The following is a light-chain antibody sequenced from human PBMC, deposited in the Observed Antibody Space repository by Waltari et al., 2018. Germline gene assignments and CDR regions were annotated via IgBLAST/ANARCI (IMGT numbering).Light chain of an antibody. CDR3: QQYHEWPYT. CDR2: AAF. CDR1: QSVSNN. V-gene: IGKV3-15*01. J-gene: IGKJ2*01. Sequence: EIVMIQSPGTLSVSPGESATLSCRASQSVSNNVAWYQQTPGRAPRLLIYAAFSTSTNIPPRFAGSGSGTECSLTIGSLQSEDFAVYYCQQYHEWPYTFGQGTTVEIK.